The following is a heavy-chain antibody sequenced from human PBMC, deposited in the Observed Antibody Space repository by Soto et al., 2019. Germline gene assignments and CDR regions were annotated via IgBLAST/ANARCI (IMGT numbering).Heavy chain of an antibody. D-gene: IGHD2-2*01. CDR3: VRGYCTSSASCEGDFQH. Sequence: QVQLVQSGAEVKEPGASVKISCKASGYTFTTYHIHWVRQAPGQGLDWMGMIDPIGGNTGYARKFQDRVAMTRDTSTRTAYIEVNSLRFDDTAMYFCVRGYCTSSASCEGDFQHWGQCTLVTVSS. CDR2: IDPIGGNT. V-gene: IGHV1-46*01. CDR1: GYTFTTYH. J-gene: IGHJ1*01.